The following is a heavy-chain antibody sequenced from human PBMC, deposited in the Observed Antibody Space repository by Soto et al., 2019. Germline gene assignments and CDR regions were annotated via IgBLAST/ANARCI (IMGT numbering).Heavy chain of an antibody. V-gene: IGHV4-39*01. CDR3: AGDCSGGSCYQYYYYYYYMDV. J-gene: IGHJ6*03. D-gene: IGHD2-15*01. CDR2: IYYSGST. CDR1: GGSISSSSYY. Sequence: SETLSLTCTVSGGSISSSSYYWGWIRQPPGKGLEWIGSIYYSGSTYYNPSLKSRVTVSVDTSKNQFSLKLSSVTAADTAVYYCAGDCSGGSCYQYYYYYYYMDVWGKGTTVTVSS.